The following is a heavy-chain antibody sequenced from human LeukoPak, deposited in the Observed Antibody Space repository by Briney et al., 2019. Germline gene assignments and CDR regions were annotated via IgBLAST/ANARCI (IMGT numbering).Heavy chain of an antibody. CDR1: GYTFTSYD. CDR2: MNPNSGNT. J-gene: IGHJ6*02. Sequence: GASVKVSCKASGYTFTSYDINWVRQATGQGLEWMGWMNPNSGNTGYAQKFQGRVTMTRNTSISTAYMELSSLRSEDTAVYYCATRFGDIPLIYGMDIWGQGTTVTVSS. D-gene: IGHD2-15*01. CDR3: ATRFGDIPLIYGMDI. V-gene: IGHV1-8*01.